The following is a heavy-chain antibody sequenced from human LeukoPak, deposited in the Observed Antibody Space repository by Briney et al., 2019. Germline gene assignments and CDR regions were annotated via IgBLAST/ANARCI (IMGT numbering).Heavy chain of an antibody. CDR3: ARGRGLDV. Sequence: GGSLRLSCAASGFTFSCCWMTWVRQASGKGLEWVANINQDGSEKYYLDSVKGRFTISRDNAKNSLYLQVNSLRAEDTAVYYCARGRGLDVWGQGTTVTVSS. V-gene: IGHV3-7*04. J-gene: IGHJ6*02. CDR2: INQDGSEK. CDR1: GFTFSCCW.